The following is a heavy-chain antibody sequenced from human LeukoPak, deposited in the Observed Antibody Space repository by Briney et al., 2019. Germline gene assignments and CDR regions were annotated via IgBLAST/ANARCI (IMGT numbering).Heavy chain of an antibody. Sequence: GGSLRLSCAASGFTFSSSAMSWVRQAPGKGLEWVAFIRYDGSNKYYADSVKGRFTISRDNSKNTLYLQMNSLRAEDTAVYYCAKVSGAFYNVDHFDDWGQGTLVTVSS. CDR2: IRYDGSNK. V-gene: IGHV3-30*02. CDR1: GFTFSSSA. D-gene: IGHD3-10*01. J-gene: IGHJ4*02. CDR3: AKVSGAFYNVDHFDD.